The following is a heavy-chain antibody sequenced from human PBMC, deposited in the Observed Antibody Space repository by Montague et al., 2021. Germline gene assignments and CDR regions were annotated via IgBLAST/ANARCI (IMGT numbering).Heavy chain of an antibody. CDR3: ARDTSGVFDI. Sequence: SLRLSCAASGFTFTDYWMTWIRQAPGKGLEWVANIKQDGTLAHYXASVKGRFTISRDNAKNSLYLQMNSLRAEDMALYYCARDTSGVFDIWGQGTMVTVSS. CDR1: GFTFTDYW. V-gene: IGHV3-7*05. D-gene: IGHD2-2*01. CDR2: IKQDGTLA. J-gene: IGHJ3*02.